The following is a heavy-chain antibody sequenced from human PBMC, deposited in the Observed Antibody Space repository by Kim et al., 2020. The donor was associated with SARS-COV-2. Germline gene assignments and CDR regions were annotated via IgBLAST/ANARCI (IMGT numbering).Heavy chain of an antibody. CDR2: T. Sequence: TKYSQKFQGGVTMTRDTSASTAYMELSSLRSEDTAVYYCASSYSSGWYERWGQGTLVTVSS. CDR3: ASSYSSGWYER. V-gene: IGHV1-3*01. D-gene: IGHD6-13*01. J-gene: IGHJ4*02.